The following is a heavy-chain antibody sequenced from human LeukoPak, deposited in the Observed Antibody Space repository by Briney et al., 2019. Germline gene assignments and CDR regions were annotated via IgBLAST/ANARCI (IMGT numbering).Heavy chain of an antibody. CDR2: ISAYNGNT. J-gene: IGHJ4*02. Sequence: ASVKVSCKASGYTFTSYGISWVRQAPGQGLEWMGWISAYNGNTNYAQKLQGRVTMTTDTSTSTAYMELRSLRSDDTAVYYCARARPLLYGSVTPSDYWGQGTLVTVSS. V-gene: IGHV1-18*01. CDR3: ARARPLLYGSVTPSDY. D-gene: IGHD3-10*01. CDR1: GYTFTSYG.